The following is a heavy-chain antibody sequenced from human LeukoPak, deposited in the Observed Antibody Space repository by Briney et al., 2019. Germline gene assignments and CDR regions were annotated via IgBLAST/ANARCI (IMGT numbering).Heavy chain of an antibody. Sequence: PGGSLGLSCAASGFTFSSYGMHWVRQAPGKGLEWVAVISYDGSNKYYADSVKGRFTISRDNSKNTLYLQMNSLRAEDTAVYYCAQGTTPYYYGMDVWGQGATVTVSS. V-gene: IGHV3-30*18. CDR1: GFTFSSYG. J-gene: IGHJ6*02. D-gene: IGHD1-1*01. CDR3: AQGTTPYYYGMDV. CDR2: ISYDGSNK.